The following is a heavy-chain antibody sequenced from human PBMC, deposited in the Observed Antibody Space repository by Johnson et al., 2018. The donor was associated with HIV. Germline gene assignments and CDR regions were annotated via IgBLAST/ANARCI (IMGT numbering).Heavy chain of an antibody. Sequence: VQLVQSGGGVVQPGRSLRFSCAASGFTFSSYAMHWVRQAPGKGLEWVAVISYDGSNKYYADSVKGRFTISRDNSKNTLYLQMNSLRAEDTAVYYWARDGDDYDMSGYLLGVHKLGAFDIWGQGTMVTVSS. CDR1: GFTFSSYA. V-gene: IGHV3-30-3*01. CDR3: ARDGDDYDMSGYLLGVHKLGAFDI. CDR2: ISYDGSNK. D-gene: IGHD3-22*01. J-gene: IGHJ3*02.